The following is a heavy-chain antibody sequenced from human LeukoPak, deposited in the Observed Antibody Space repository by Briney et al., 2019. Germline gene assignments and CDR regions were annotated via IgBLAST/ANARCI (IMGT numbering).Heavy chain of an antibody. CDR1: GFTFSSYS. V-gene: IGHV3-21*01. D-gene: IGHD5-18*01. CDR3: ARVFRGGRRYSSYYYYYMDV. CDR2: ISSSSSYI. Sequence: PGGSLRLSCAASGFTFSSYSMNWVRQAPGKGLEWVSSISSSSSYIYYADSVKGRFTISRDNAKNSLYLQMNSLRAEDTAVYYCARVFRGGRRYSSYYYYYMDVWGKGTTVTVSS. J-gene: IGHJ6*03.